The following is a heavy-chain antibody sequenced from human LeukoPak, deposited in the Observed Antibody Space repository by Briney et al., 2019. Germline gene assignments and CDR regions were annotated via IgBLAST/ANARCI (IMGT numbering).Heavy chain of an antibody. D-gene: IGHD2-2*01. J-gene: IGHJ4*02. V-gene: IGHV3-30*03. CDR3: ARAYQLLGLPSWTRRYFDY. CDR1: GFTFRNYG. CDR2: VLYDGSNK. Sequence: GGSLRLSCQASGFTFRNYGMHWVRQAPGTGLEWVAVVLYDGSNKYYADSVKGRFTISRDQSKNTLSLQMNSLRTEDTAVYYCARAYQLLGLPSWTRRYFDYGGQGTLVTVSS.